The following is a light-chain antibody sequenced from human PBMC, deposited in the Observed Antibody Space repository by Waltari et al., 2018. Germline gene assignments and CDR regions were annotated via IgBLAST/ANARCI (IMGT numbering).Light chain of an antibody. CDR3: SSYTSSSTL. CDR1: RRRVGSYHY. CDR2: EVS. V-gene: IGLV2-14*01. Sequence: SALTQPASVSGPPGQSITISCTGTRRRVGSYHYVAWYQQHPGKAPKLKIYEVSTRPSGVSNRFSGSKSGNTASLTISGLQAEDEADYYCSSYTSSSTLFGGGTKLTVL. J-gene: IGLJ2*01.